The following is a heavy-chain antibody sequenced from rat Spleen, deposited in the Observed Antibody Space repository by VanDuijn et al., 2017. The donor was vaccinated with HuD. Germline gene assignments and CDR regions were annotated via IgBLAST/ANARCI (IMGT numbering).Heavy chain of an antibody. CDR2: ISSGGST. V-gene: IGHV2-6*01. J-gene: IGHJ2*01. CDR1: GFSLTSYT. Sequence: QVQLKESGPGLVQPSQTLSLTCTVSGFSLTSYTVSWVRQPPGKGLEWIAAISSGGSTYYNSALKSRLSISRDTSKSQVFLKMNSLQTEDTAMYFCARGGDYFDYWGQGVMVTVSS. CDR3: ARGGDYFDY.